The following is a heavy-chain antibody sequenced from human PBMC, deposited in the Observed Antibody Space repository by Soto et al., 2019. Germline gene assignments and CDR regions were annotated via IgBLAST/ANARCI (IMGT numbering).Heavy chain of an antibody. Sequence: QVQLVESGGGLVKPGGSLRLSCAASGLSFSDYYMSWIRQAPGKGLEWVSYTSSSGSTIYNAYSVTGQCTISRYNAKNSLKLQLHSLRAEDTAVYYCARGQESGRYCDYWGQGTLVTVSS. CDR3: ARGQESGRYCDY. V-gene: IGHV3-11*01. D-gene: IGHD1-20*01. CDR2: TSSSGSTI. J-gene: IGHJ4*02. CDR1: GLSFSDYY.